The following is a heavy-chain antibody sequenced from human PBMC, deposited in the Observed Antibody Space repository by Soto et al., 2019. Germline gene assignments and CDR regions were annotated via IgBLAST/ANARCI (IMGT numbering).Heavy chain of an antibody. J-gene: IGHJ4*02. CDR2: IYYDGNNK. CDR1: GFFFSAYG. V-gene: IGHV3-33*01. D-gene: IGHD4-17*01. CDR3: ASVGGTVTADY. Sequence: QVQLVESGGGVVQPGRSLRLSCAASGFFFSAYGMHLVRQAPGKVLEWVAMIYYDGNNKYYSDSVKGRFTISRDNSKNTLYLHMNGLRVEDTAVYYCASVGGTVTADYWGQGTLVIVSS.